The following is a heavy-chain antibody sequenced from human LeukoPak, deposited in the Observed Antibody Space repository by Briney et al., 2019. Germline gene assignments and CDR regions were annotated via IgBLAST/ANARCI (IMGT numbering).Heavy chain of an antibody. CDR3: ARCGGILTGYKGCYYGMDV. Sequence: SETLSLTCTVSGGSISSYYWSWIRQPPGKGLEWIGYIYYSGSTNYNPSLKSRVTISVDTSKNQFSLKLSSVTAADTAVYYCARCGGILTGYKGCYYGMDVWGQGTTVTVSS. D-gene: IGHD3-9*01. V-gene: IGHV4-59*01. J-gene: IGHJ6*02. CDR1: GGSISSYY. CDR2: IYYSGST.